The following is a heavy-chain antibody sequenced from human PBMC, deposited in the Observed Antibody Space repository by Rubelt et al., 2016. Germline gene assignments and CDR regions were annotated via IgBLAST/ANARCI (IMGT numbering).Heavy chain of an antibody. J-gene: IGHJ4*02. CDR2: IPSSSSYI. V-gene: IGHV3-21*01. CDR3: ARGDSSSWYPPFDY. D-gene: IGHD6-13*01. CDR1: GFTFSSYS. Sequence: EVQLVESGGGLVKPGGSLRLSCAASGFTFSSYSMNWVRQAPGKGLEWVSSIPSSSSYIYYADEVKGRFTISRDNAKNSLYLQMNSLRAEDTAVYYCARGDSSSWYPPFDYWGQGTLVTVSS.